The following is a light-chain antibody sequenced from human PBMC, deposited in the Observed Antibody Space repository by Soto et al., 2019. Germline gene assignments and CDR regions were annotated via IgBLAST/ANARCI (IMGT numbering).Light chain of an antibody. J-gene: IGKJ4*01. CDR3: PQYGSSHPLT. V-gene: IGKV3-20*01. Sequence: EIVLTQSPGTLSLSPGERATLSCRASQSVSSSYLAWYQQKPSQAPSLLIYGASSRATGIPDRFSGSGSGTDFTLTISRLETEDLAVYYCPQYGSSHPLTCGGGTNVEIK. CDR2: GAS. CDR1: QSVSSSY.